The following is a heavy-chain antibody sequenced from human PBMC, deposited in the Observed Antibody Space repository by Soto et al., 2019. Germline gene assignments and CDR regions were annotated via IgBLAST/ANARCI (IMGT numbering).Heavy chain of an antibody. J-gene: IGHJ4*02. D-gene: IGHD3-22*01. CDR1: GFTFSNYA. CDR3: AREMSYYDSSGYYGLFDY. V-gene: IGHV3-30-3*01. Sequence: QVQLVESGGGVVQPGRSLRLSCAASGFTFSNYAIHWVRQAPGKGLEGMAVISYDGSNEYYADSVKGRFTISRDNSKNTLFLQMNSLRPEDTAVFYCAREMSYYDSSGYYGLFDYWGQGTLVTVSS. CDR2: ISYDGSNE.